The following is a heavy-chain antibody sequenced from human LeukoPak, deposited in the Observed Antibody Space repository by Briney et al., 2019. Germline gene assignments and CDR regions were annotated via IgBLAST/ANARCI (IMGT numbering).Heavy chain of an antibody. Sequence: PGGSLRLSCAASGFTVSSNYMSWVRQAPGKGLEWVSAISGSGGSTYYADSVKGRFTISRDNSKNTLYLQMNSLRAEDTAVYYCAKDLELPSRPYYFDYWGQGTLVTVSS. V-gene: IGHV3-23*01. CDR1: GFTVSSNY. CDR2: ISGSGGST. D-gene: IGHD1-26*01. CDR3: AKDLELPSRPYYFDY. J-gene: IGHJ4*02.